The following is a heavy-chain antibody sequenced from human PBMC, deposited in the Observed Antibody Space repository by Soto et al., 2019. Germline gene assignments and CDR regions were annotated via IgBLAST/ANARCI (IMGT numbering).Heavy chain of an antibody. CDR3: ARDRGDRGFELDGPLYKDAFDL. CDR1: GYIVTDYF. CDR2: ISTATGKT. J-gene: IGHJ3*01. D-gene: IGHD5-12*01. Sequence: QAQLVQSGAEVKGPGASMQLSCQSSGYIVTDYFMHWVRKAPGEGLERMGIISTATGKTKNAQDFQGRVTVTRDAYPNTLYLQMTNLRSDDTAVYYCARDRGDRGFELDGPLYKDAFDLWGQGTKVTVSS. V-gene: IGHV1-46*01.